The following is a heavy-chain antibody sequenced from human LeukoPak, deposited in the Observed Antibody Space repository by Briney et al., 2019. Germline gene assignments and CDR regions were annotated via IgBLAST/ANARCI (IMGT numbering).Heavy chain of an antibody. D-gene: IGHD3-10*01. Sequence: GGSLRLSCAASGFTFSSYGMHWVRQAPGKGLEWVAVISYDGSNKYYADSVKGRFTISRDNSKNTLYLQMNSLRAEDTTVYYCAKGMGMVRGVMGDYWGQGTLVTVSS. V-gene: IGHV3-30*18. CDR2: ISYDGSNK. CDR3: AKGMGMVRGVMGDY. J-gene: IGHJ4*02. CDR1: GFTFSSYG.